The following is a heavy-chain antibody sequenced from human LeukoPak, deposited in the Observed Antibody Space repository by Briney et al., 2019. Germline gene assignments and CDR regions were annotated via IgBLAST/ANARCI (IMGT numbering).Heavy chain of an antibody. J-gene: IGHJ4*02. D-gene: IGHD1-20*01. CDR1: GGSFSGYY. Sequence: PSETLSLTCAVYGGSFSGYYWSWIRQPPGKGLEWIGEINHSGSTNYNPSLKSRVTISVDTFKNQFSLKLSSVTAADTAVYYCARGSGITGTTGDYWGQGTLVTVSS. CDR3: ARGSGITGTTGDY. V-gene: IGHV4-34*01. CDR2: INHSGST.